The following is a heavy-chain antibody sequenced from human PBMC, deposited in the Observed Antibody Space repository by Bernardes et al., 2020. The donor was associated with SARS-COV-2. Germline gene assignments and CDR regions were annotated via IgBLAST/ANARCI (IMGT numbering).Heavy chain of an antibody. J-gene: IGHJ6*02. Sequence: SETLSLTCAVYGGSFSGYYWSWIRQPPGKGLEWIGEINHSGSTNYNPSLKSRVTISVDTSKNQFSLKLSSVTAADTAVYYCARGPGIAAAGTSGYHYGMDVWGQGTTVTVSS. V-gene: IGHV4-34*01. CDR3: ARGPGIAAAGTSGYHYGMDV. CDR1: GGSFSGYY. CDR2: INHSGST. D-gene: IGHD6-13*01.